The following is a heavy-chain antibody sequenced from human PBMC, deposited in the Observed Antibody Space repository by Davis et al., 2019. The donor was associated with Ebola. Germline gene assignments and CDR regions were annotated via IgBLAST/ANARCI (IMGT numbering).Heavy chain of an antibody. J-gene: IGHJ5*02. Sequence: ASEKVSCKASGGTFSSYSISWLQQAPGQGLEWMGWISAYNGNTNYAQKLQGRVTMTTDTSTSTAYMELRSLRSHDTAVYDCARMGPYDFWSEGEDWFDPWGQGTLVTVSS. V-gene: IGHV1-18*01. CDR2: ISAYNGNT. D-gene: IGHD3-3*01. CDR1: GGTFSSYS. CDR3: ARMGPYDFWSEGEDWFDP.